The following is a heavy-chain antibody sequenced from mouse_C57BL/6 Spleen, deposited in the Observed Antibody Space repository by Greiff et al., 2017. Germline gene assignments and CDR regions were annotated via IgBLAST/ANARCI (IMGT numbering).Heavy chain of an antibody. Sequence: QVQLQQPGAELVRPGTSVKLSCKASGYTFTSYWMHWVKQRPGQGLEWIGVIDPSDSYTNYNQKFKGKATLTVDTSSSTAYMQLSSLTSEDSAVYYCAKQFYYYGSSPYYFDYWGQGTTLTVSS. V-gene: IGHV1-59*01. CDR2: IDPSDSYT. J-gene: IGHJ2*01. D-gene: IGHD1-1*01. CDR3: AKQFYYYGSSPYYFDY. CDR1: GYTFTSYW.